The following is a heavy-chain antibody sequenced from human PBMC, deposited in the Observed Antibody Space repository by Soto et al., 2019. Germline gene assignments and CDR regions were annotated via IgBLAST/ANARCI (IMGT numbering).Heavy chain of an antibody. CDR3: AKGLVKWGYYYYYGMDV. J-gene: IGHJ6*02. CDR2: ISYDGSNN. Sequence: QVQLVESGGGVVQPGRSLRLSCAASGFTFSSYGMHWVRQAPGKGLEWVAVISYDGSNNYYADSVKGRFTISRDNSKNTLYLQMNSLRAEDTAVYYCAKGLVKWGYYYYYGMDVWGQGTTVTVSS. D-gene: IGHD3-9*01. CDR1: GFTFSSYG. V-gene: IGHV3-30*18.